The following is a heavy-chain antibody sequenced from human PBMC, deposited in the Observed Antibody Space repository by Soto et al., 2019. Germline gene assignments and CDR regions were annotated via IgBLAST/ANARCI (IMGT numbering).Heavy chain of an antibody. D-gene: IGHD6-13*01. CDR2: IYPGDSDT. CDR1: GYSFTSYW. V-gene: IGHV5-51*01. Sequence: PGESLKISCKGSGYSFTSYWSGWVRQMPGKGLEWMGIIYPGDSDTRYGPSFQGQVTISADKSISTAYLQWSSLKASDTAMYYCARTSAAGKYYYGMDVWGQGTTVTVSS. CDR3: ARTSAAGKYYYGMDV. J-gene: IGHJ6*02.